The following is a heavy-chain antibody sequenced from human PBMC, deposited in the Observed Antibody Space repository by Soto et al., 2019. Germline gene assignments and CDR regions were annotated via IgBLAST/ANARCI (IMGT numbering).Heavy chain of an antibody. D-gene: IGHD1-20*01. Sequence: QVHLQEAGPGLVRPSETLAPTCTGSWVSLKNYYWGRIRPPPGGGLEWVGYIFSSGSPNYNPSLRSRLTMSVETSKNQFSLKMSSVTAPDTAVYYCARVAGISYYNHMDVWGKGTTVTVSS. J-gene: IGHJ6*03. CDR3: ARVAGISYYNHMDV. CDR2: IFSSGSP. CDR1: WVSLKNYY. V-gene: IGHV4-59*01.